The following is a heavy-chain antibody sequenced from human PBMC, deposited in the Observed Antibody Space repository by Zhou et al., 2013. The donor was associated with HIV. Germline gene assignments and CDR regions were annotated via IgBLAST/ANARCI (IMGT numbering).Heavy chain of an antibody. J-gene: IGHJ6*02. Sequence: QVQLVQSGAEVKKPGASVKVSCKASGYTFTGYYMHWVRQAPGQGLEWMGWMNPNSGNTGFAQKFRGRVAMSRNITTTTAHMELSSLTSEDTAVYYCGRRGSWGDRTTIIRGGVDVWGQGTTVSVSS. D-gene: IGHD3-10*01. V-gene: IGHV1-8*02. CDR3: GRRGSWGDRTTIIRGGVDV. CDR2: MNPNSGNT. CDR1: GYTFTGYY.